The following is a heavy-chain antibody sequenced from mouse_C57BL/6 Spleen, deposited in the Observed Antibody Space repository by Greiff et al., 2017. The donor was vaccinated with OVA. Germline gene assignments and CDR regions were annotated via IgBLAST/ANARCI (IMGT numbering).Heavy chain of an antibody. V-gene: IGHV1-54*01. CDR3: ARFLYDGYYGYFDD. CDR1: GYAFTNYL. D-gene: IGHD2-3*01. Sequence: QVQLQQSGAELVRPGTSVKVSCKASGYAFTNYLIEWVKQRPGQGLEWIGVINPGSGGTNYNEKFKGKATLTADKSSSTAYMQLSSLTSEDSAVYFCARFLYDGYYGYFDDWGQGTTLTVSS. J-gene: IGHJ2*01. CDR2: INPGSGGT.